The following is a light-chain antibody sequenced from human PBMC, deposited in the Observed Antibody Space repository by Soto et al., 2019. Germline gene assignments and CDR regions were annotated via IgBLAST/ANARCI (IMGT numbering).Light chain of an antibody. Sequence: EIVISHSLATLSVSPEVRATLSCRASQSVSSNLAWYQQKPGQAPRLLIYSASTRATGIPARFSGSGSGTEFTLTISSLQSEDFAVYYCQQYNNWPRTFGQGTKVDI. V-gene: IGKV3-15*01. CDR1: QSVSSN. CDR2: SAS. J-gene: IGKJ1*01. CDR3: QQYNNWPRT.